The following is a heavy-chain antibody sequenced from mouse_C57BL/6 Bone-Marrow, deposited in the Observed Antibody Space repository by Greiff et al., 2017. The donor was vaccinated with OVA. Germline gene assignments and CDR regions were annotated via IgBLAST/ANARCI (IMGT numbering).Heavy chain of an antibody. V-gene: IGHV1-63*01. CDR1: GYTFTNYW. CDR3: ARSFHWYFDV. J-gene: IGHJ1*03. CDR2: IYPGGGYT. Sequence: VQLQQSGAELVRPGTSVKMSCKASGYTFTNYWIGWAKQRPGHGLEWIGDIYPGGGYTNYNEKFKGKATLTADKSSSTAYMQFSSLTSEDSAIDYCARSFHWYFDVWGTGTTVTVSS.